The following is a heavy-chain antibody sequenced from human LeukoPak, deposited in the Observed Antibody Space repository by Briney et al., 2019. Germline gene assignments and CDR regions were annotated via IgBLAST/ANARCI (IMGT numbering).Heavy chain of an antibody. CDR1: GGSVSSSY. CDR2: IYYSGTTSGNT. J-gene: IGHJ6*02. D-gene: IGHD7-27*01. CDR3: ARGSGRYYYYGVDV. Sequence: SETLSLTCTVSGGSVSSSYWSWIRQPPGKGLGWIGHIYYSGTTSGNTNYNPSLKSRVTISIDTAKNQFSLQVRSVTAADTAVYYCARGSGRYYYYGVDVWGQGTTVAVSS. V-gene: IGHV4-59*02.